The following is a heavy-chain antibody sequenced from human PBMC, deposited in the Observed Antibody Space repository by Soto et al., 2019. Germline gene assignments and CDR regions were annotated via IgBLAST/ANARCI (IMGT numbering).Heavy chain of an antibody. V-gene: IGHV3-21*01. Sequence: GGSLRLSXAASGFTFRSFTMNWVRQAPGKGLEWVSTFSSNSAYIYYTDALRGRFTISRDNAKNSLHLQMNSLRAEDKAVYYCTRDASRDSSARGWFDPWGPGTLVTVSS. CDR3: TRDASRDSSARGWFDP. J-gene: IGHJ5*02. CDR1: GFTFRSFT. D-gene: IGHD6-13*01. CDR2: FSSNSAYI.